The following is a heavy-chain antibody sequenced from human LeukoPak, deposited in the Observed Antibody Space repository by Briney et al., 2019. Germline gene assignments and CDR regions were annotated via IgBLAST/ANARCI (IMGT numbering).Heavy chain of an antibody. V-gene: IGHV3-23*01. CDR1: GFTFSSYA. Sequence: AGGSLRLSCAASGFTFSSYAMSWVRQAPGKGLEWVSGISGNGGSTYYADSAEGRFTISRDNSKNTLYLQINSLRAEDTAVYYCAKAGGYSSRGIDYWGQGTLVTVSS. J-gene: IGHJ4*02. CDR3: AKAGGYSSRGIDY. CDR2: ISGNGGST. D-gene: IGHD5-12*01.